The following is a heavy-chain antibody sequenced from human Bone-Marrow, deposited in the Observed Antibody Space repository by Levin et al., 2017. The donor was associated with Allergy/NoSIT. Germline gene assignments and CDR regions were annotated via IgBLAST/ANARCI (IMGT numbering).Heavy chain of an antibody. D-gene: IGHD3-10*01. CDR2: VYWNDDK. J-gene: IGHJ5*02. CDR1: GFSLSTSKVA. CDR3: VHTHPNPHAIVRGVSWFDP. V-gene: IGHV2-5*01. Sequence: ASGPTLVKPTQTLTLTCTFSGFSLSTSKVAVGWIRQPPGKALEWLALVYWNDDKRYSPSLMTRLTITKDTSKNQVVLTMTNMDPVDTATYYCVHTHPNPHAIVRGVSWFDPWGQGTLVTVSS.